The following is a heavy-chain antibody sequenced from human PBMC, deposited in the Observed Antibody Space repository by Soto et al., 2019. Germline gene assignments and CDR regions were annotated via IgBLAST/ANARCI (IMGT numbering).Heavy chain of an antibody. D-gene: IGHD5-18*01. CDR1: GGSISSSSYY. CDR3: ARRAMGYYYYYGMDV. J-gene: IGHJ6*02. CDR2: IYYSGST. V-gene: IGHV4-39*01. Sequence: LVPQCLPCTVSGGSISSSSYYGAWIRQPPGKGLEWIGSIYYSGSTYYNPSLKSRVTISVDTSKNQFSLKLSSVTAADTAVYYCARRAMGYYYYYGMDVWGQGTTVTV.